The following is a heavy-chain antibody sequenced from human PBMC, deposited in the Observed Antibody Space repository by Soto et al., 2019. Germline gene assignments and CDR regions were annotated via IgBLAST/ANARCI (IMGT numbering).Heavy chain of an antibody. CDR3: ARHLYSGYDLEVFDY. CDR1: GGSISTYY. V-gene: IGHV4-59*08. J-gene: IGHJ4*02. D-gene: IGHD5-12*01. Sequence: SETLSLTCTVAGGSISTYYWSWIRQPPGKGLEWIGYIHYSGSTNYNPSLKSRVTISVDTSKDQFSLKLSSVTAADTAVYYCARHLYSGYDLEVFDYWGQGTLVTVSS. CDR2: IHYSGST.